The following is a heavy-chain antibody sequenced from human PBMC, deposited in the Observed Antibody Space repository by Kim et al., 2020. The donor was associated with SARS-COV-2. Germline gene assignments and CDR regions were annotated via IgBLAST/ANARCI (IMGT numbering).Heavy chain of an antibody. J-gene: IGHJ2*01. CDR1: GGSFSGND. V-gene: IGHV4-34*01. CDR2: INRSGRT. Sequence: SETLSLICAVNGGSFSGNDWSWLRQPPGERPEWIGEINRSGRTNWNPSLKSRLTISVVTSKNQFSLELRSVTAADTAVYYCATHVEQHSDGYYWYFDFWG. D-gene: IGHD2-15*01. CDR3: ATHVEQHSDGYYWYFDF.